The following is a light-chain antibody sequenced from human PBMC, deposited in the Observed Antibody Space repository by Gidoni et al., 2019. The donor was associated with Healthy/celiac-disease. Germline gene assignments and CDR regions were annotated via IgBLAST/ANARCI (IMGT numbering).Light chain of an antibody. V-gene: IGKV1-27*01. J-gene: IGKJ3*01. CDR1: QGISNY. CDR3: QKYNSAPRT. CDR2: AAS. Sequence: DTQMTQSPSSLSASVGDRVTITCRASQGISNYLAWYQQKPGKVPKLLIYAASTLQSGVPSRFSGSGSGTDFTLTISSLQPEDVATYYCQKYNSAPRTFXPXTKVDIK.